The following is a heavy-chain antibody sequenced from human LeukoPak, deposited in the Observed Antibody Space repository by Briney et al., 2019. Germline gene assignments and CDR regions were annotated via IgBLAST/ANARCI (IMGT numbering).Heavy chain of an antibody. Sequence: GGSLRLSCAASGFTFSSYSMNWVRQAPGKGLEWVSSISSSSSYIYYADSVKGRFTISRDNAKNSLYLQMNSLRAEDTAVYYCARPTYYDFWSGYLDAFDIWGQGTMVTVSS. D-gene: IGHD3-3*01. CDR2: ISSSSSYI. V-gene: IGHV3-21*01. CDR1: GFTFSSYS. CDR3: ARPTYYDFWSGYLDAFDI. J-gene: IGHJ3*02.